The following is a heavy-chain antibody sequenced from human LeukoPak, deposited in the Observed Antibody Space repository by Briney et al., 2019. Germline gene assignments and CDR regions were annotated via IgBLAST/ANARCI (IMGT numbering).Heavy chain of an antibody. D-gene: IGHD3-16*01. V-gene: IGHV3-23*01. CDR1: GFIFSSYS. CDR2: IGGSGGNT. CDR3: AKAYWDTFGWYYFDY. Sequence: PGGSLRLSCAASGFIFSSYSMSWVRQAPGKGLEWVSAIGGSGGNTYYADSVKGRFTISRDNSKNTVYLQMNRLRPEDTAVYYCAKAYWDTFGWYYFDYWGQGTLVTVSS. J-gene: IGHJ4*02.